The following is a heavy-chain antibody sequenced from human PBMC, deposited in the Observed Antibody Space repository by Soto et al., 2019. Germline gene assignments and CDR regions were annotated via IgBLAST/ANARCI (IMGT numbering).Heavy chain of an antibody. Sequence: QVQLVESGGGVVQPGRSLRLSCAASGFTFSSYGMHWVRQAPGKGLEWVAVIWYDGSNKYYADSVKGRFTISRDNSKNTLYLQMNSRRAEDTAVYYCARAPLYCSGGSCYPSFDYWGQGTLVTVSS. CDR2: IWYDGSNK. CDR1: GFTFSSYG. D-gene: IGHD2-15*01. J-gene: IGHJ4*02. CDR3: ARAPLYCSGGSCYPSFDY. V-gene: IGHV3-33*01.